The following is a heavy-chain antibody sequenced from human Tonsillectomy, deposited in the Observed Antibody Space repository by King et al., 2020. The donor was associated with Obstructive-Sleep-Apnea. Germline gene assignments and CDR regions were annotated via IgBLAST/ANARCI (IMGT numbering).Heavy chain of an antibody. J-gene: IGHJ6*02. CDR1: GFTFDDYG. CDR3: ARTSNYYDSSGYYSRDYYYYGMDV. CDR2: INWNGGST. V-gene: IGHV3-20*01. D-gene: IGHD3-22*01. Sequence: VQLVESGGGVVRPGGSLRLSCAASGFTFDDYGMSWVRQAPGKGLEWVSGINWNGGSTGYAGSVKGRFTITRDNAKNSLYLQMNSLRAEDTALYHCARTSNYYDSSGYYSRDYYYYGMDVWGQGTTVTVSS.